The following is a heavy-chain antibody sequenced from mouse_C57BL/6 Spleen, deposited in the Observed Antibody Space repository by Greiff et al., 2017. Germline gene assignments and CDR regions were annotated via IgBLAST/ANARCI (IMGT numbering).Heavy chain of an antibody. Sequence: QVQLQQSGAELVRPGTSVKVSCKASGYALTNYLIEWVKQRPGQGLEWIGVINPGSGGTNYNEKFKGKATLTADKSSSTAYMQLSSLTSEDSAVYFCARRRDYDYFDYWGQGTTLTVSS. CDR1: GYALTNYL. CDR2: INPGSGGT. CDR3: ARRRDYDYFDY. V-gene: IGHV1-54*01. D-gene: IGHD1-1*01. J-gene: IGHJ2*01.